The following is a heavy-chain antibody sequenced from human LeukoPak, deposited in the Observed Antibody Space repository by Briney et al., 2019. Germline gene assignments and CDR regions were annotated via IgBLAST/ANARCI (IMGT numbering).Heavy chain of an antibody. Sequence: ASVKVSCKASGYTFTGYYMHWVGQAPGQGLEWMGWINPNSGGTNYAQKFQGGVTMTRDTSISTAYMELSRLGSDDTAVYYCAREFDFWSGTEYFQHWGQGTLVTVSS. D-gene: IGHD3-3*01. V-gene: IGHV1-2*02. CDR1: GYTFTGYY. J-gene: IGHJ1*01. CDR3: AREFDFWSGTEYFQH. CDR2: INPNSGGT.